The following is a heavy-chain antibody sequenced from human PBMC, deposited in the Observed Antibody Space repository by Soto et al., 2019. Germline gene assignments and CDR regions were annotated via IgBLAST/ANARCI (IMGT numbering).Heavy chain of an antibody. Sequence: QVQLQESGPGLMKPSQTLSLTCTVSGGYISTAGSFWSWVRQHPGKGLEWIGYMSHSETTHYNSSLXRXXTISIDTSKNQFSLNLDSVTAADTAVYYCARGYSRPDWFDSWGPGTLVIVSS. J-gene: IGHJ5*01. CDR3: ARGYSRPDWFDS. D-gene: IGHD5-12*01. CDR1: GGYISTAGSF. V-gene: IGHV4-31*03. CDR2: MSHSETT.